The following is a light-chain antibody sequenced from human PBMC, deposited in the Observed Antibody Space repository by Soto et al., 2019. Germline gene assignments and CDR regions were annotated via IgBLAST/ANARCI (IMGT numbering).Light chain of an antibody. CDR1: RSDIGGYNY. CDR3: SSYAGSNNVL. CDR2: EVS. Sequence: QSALTQPPSASGSPGQSVTISCTGTRSDIGGYNYVSWYQQHPGKAPKLMISEVSKRPSGVPDRFSGSKSGNTASLTVSGLQAEDEADYYCSSYAGSNNVLFGGGTKLTVL. J-gene: IGLJ2*01. V-gene: IGLV2-8*01.